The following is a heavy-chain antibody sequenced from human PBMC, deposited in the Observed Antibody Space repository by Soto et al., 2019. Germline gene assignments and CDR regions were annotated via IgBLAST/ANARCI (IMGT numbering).Heavy chain of an antibody. D-gene: IGHD6-6*01. CDR3: GRGWYASSPLDV. CDR2: FHYTGSS. V-gene: IGHV4-59*01. J-gene: IGHJ6*02. Sequence: PSETLSLTCTVSGGSISNYYWSWVRQSPEKGLELIGYFHYTGSSNYNPSLKSRVTISIDTSKNQFYLKLTSVTAADTAVYYCGRGWYASSPLDVWGQGTTVTVSS. CDR1: GGSISNYY.